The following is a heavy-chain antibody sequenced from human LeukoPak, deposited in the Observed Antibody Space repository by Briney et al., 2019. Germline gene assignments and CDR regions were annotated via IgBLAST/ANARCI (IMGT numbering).Heavy chain of an antibody. J-gene: IGHJ4*02. CDR3: ARQVICGDDCYSEY. D-gene: IGHD2-21*02. CDR2: TYFTGST. CDR1: GASITSYY. Sequence: NPSETLSLTCTVSGASITSYYWTWIRQPPGKGLEWVGYTYFTGSTDYNPSLKSRVTISEDKSKNQFSLSLNSVTAADTAVYYCARQVICGDDCYSEYWGQGILVTVSS. V-gene: IGHV4-59*08.